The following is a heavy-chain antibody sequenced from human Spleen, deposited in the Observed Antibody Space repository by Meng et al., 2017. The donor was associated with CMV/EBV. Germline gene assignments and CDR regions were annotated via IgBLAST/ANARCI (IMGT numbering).Heavy chain of an antibody. CDR1: GYTVTDYY. Sequence: SGYTVTDYYLQWVRQAPGQGPEWMGWINPNRATTKYAQKFQGRVTMTRDTSSSTAYMELSRLRSDDTAVYFCARDLIFGVVTLDYWGQGTLVTVSS. J-gene: IGHJ4*02. CDR2: INPNRATT. D-gene: IGHD3-3*01. CDR3: ARDLIFGVVTLDY. V-gene: IGHV1-2*02.